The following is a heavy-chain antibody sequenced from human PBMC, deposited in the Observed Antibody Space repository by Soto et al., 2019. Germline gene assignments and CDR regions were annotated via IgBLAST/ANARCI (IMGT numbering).Heavy chain of an antibody. V-gene: IGHV4-34*01. CDR2: INHSGST. CDR1: GGSFSGYY. D-gene: IGHD3-9*01. Sequence: QVQLQQWGAGLLKPSETLSLTCAVYGGSFSGYYWSWIRQPPGKGLEWIGEINHSGSTNYNPSLKSRVTISADTSKNQFSLKLSSVTAADTAVYYCARRYYDILTGSSHFDYWGQGTLVTVSS. CDR3: ARRYYDILTGSSHFDY. J-gene: IGHJ4*02.